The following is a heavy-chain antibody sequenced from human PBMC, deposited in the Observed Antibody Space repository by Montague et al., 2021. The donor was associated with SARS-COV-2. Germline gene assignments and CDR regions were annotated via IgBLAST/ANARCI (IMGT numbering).Heavy chain of an antibody. Sequence: CAISGDSVSSNSAAWNWIRQSPSRGLEWLGRTYYRSKRYNDYAVSVKSRITINPDTSKNQFSLQLNSVTPEDTAVYYCAREDPYCTDGVCYTGNWFDPWGQGTLVTVSS. J-gene: IGHJ5*02. V-gene: IGHV6-1*01. CDR1: GDSVSSNSAA. CDR3: AREDPYCTDGVCYTGNWFDP. CDR2: TYYRSKRYN. D-gene: IGHD2-8*01.